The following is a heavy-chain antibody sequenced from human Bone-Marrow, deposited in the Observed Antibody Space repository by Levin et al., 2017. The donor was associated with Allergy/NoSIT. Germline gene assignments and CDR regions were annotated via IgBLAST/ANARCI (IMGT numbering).Heavy chain of an antibody. CDR1: GGSFSGYY. D-gene: IGHD2-2*01. CDR3: ASLSVRTIVLVPAAT. J-gene: IGHJ5*02. CDR2: INHSGST. V-gene: IGHV4-34*01. Sequence: PSETLSLTCAVYGGSFSGYYWSWIRQPPGKGLEWIGEINHSGSTNYNPSLKSRVTISVDTSKSQFSLNLSSVTAADTAVYYCASLSVRTIVLVPAATWGQGTLVTVSS.